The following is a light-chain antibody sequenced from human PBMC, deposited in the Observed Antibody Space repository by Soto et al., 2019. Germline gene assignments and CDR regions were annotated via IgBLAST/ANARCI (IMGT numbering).Light chain of an antibody. V-gene: IGLV1-40*01. J-gene: IGLJ2*01. CDR3: AAWNDSLTGVV. CDR2: GNS. Sequence: QSVLTQPPSVSGAPGQRVTISCTGSSSNIGAGYDVHWYQQLPGTAPKLLIYGNSNRPSGVPDRFSGSKSGTSASLVISGLQSEDEADYYCAAWNDSLTGVVFGGGTQLTVL. CDR1: SSNIGAGYD.